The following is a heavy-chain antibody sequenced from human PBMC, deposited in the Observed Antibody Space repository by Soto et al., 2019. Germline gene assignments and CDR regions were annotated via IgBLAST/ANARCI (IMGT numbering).Heavy chain of an antibody. J-gene: IGHJ4*02. CDR3: AKDIGSSYYFDY. CDR2: ISWNSGRI. D-gene: IGHD6-6*01. V-gene: IGHV3-9*01. CDR1: GFTFDDYA. Sequence: GGSLRLSCAASGFTFDDYAMHWVRQAPGKGLEWVSGISWNSGRIGYADSVKGRFTISRDNAKNSLYLQMNSRRAEDTALYYCAKDIGSSYYFDYWGQGTLVTVSS.